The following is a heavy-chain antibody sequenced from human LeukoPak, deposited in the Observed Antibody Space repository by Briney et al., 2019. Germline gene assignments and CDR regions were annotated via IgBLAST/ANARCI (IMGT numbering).Heavy chain of an antibody. J-gene: IGHJ3*02. CDR3: ARADGVGYCSVGSCPAPAVDI. CDR2: IIPILGIA. D-gene: IGHD2-15*01. V-gene: IGHV1-69*04. Sequence: SVKVSCKASGGTFSSYAISWVRQAPGQGLEWMGRIIPILGIANYAQKFQGRVTITADKSTSTAYMELSSLRSEDTAVYYCARADGVGYCSVGSCPAPAVDIWGQGTMVSVSS. CDR1: GGTFSSYA.